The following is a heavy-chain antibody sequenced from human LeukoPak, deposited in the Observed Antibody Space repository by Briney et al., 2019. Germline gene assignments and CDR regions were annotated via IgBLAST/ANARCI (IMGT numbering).Heavy chain of an antibody. D-gene: IGHD6-6*01. J-gene: IGHJ4*02. CDR1: GFTFGDFA. Sequence: GRSLRLSCAASGFTFGDFAINWVRQAPGKGLEWVSGISWNSGSIGYADSVKGRFTISRDNAKNSMYLQMNSLRVEDMALYYCAKGGSSSILYYFDYWGQGTLVTVSS. CDR2: ISWNSGSI. CDR3: AKGGSSSILYYFDY. V-gene: IGHV3-9*03.